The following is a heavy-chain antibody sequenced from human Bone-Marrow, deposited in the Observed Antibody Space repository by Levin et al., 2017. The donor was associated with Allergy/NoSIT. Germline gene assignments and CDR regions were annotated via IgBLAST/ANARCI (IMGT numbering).Heavy chain of an antibody. D-gene: IGHD4/OR15-4a*01. CDR1: GGPTRNNDYY. J-gene: IGHJ5*02. CDR3: AREVRGATALTKNNWFDP. Sequence: SQTLSLTCTVSGGPTRNNDYYWSWIRQPPGKGLEWIGYISYSGSTKYNPSLKSRVAISRDTSKYQFSLNLNSVTAADTAVYYGAREVRGATALTKNNWFDPWGQGILVTVSS. V-gene: IGHV4-30-4*01. CDR2: ISYSGST.